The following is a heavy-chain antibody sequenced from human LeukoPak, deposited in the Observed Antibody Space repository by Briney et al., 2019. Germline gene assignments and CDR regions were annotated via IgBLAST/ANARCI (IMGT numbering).Heavy chain of an antibody. D-gene: IGHD1-7*01. CDR3: ARGGGGVNWNYDPWFDP. V-gene: IGHV3-30-3*01. CDR2: ISYDGSNK. J-gene: IGHJ5*02. CDR1: GFTFSSYA. Sequence: SGGSLRLSCVASGFTFSSYAMQWVRQAPGKGLEWVVFISYDGSNKHYADSVKGRFTISRDNSKNTLYLQMNSLRVEDTAVYYCARGGGGVNWNYDPWFDPWGQGILVTVSS.